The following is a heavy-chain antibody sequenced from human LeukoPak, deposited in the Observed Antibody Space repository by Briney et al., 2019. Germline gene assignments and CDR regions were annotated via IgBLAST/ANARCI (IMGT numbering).Heavy chain of an antibody. V-gene: IGHV4-4*09. CDR1: GGSISSYY. Sequence: SETLSLTCTVSGGSISSYYWSWIRQPPGKGLEWIGYIYTSGSTNYNPSLKSRVTISVDTSKNQFSLKLSSVTAADTAVYYCASLFTPYLAYCSGGSCMSWGQGTLVTVSS. CDR3: ASLFTPYLAYCSGGSCMS. J-gene: IGHJ4*02. D-gene: IGHD2-15*01. CDR2: IYTSGST.